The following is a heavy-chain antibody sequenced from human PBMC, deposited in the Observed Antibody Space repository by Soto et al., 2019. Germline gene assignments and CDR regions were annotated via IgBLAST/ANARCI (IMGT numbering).Heavy chain of an antibody. J-gene: IGHJ4*02. V-gene: IGHV3-23*01. CDR1: GFTFNNYA. D-gene: IGHD1-20*01. Sequence: VGSLRLSCAASGFTFNNYAMNWVRQAPGKGLEWVATISATGGSTYYADSVKGRFTISRDNSKDTLYLQMNGLRGEDTAVYYCAKDRLEGIFDYWGQGTQVTVSS. CDR3: AKDRLEGIFDY. CDR2: ISATGGST.